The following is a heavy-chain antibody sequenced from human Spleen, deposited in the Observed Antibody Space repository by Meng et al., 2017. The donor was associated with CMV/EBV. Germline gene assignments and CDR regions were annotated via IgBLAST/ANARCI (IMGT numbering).Heavy chain of an antibody. Sequence: GESLKISCAASGFTFSSYEMNWVRQAPGKGLEWVSYISSSGSTIYYADSVKGRFTISRDNAKNSLYLQMNSLRAEDTAVYYCAREQWLNYYYGMDVWGQGTTVTVSS. V-gene: IGHV3-48*03. J-gene: IGHJ6*02. D-gene: IGHD6-19*01. CDR1: GFTFSSYE. CDR2: ISSSGSTI. CDR3: AREQWLNYYYGMDV.